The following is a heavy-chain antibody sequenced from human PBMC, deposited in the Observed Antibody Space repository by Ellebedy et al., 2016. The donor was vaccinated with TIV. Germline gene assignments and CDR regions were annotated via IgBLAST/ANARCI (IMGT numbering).Heavy chain of an antibody. CDR2: IISDGGGT. J-gene: IGHJ4*02. Sequence: PGGSLRLSCAASGFTFSNDWMHWVRQAPGKGLVWVSRIISDGGGTTYADFVKGRFTISRDNAKNTVFLQMNSLRAEDTAVYYCARDGGSGSFDYWGQGTLVTVSS. D-gene: IGHD5-18*01. V-gene: IGHV3-74*01. CDR1: GFTFSNDW. CDR3: ARDGGSGSFDY.